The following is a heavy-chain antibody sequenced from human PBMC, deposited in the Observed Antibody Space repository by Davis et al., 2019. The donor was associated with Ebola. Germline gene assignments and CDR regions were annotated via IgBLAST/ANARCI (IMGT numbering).Heavy chain of an antibody. CDR2: IYYSGST. V-gene: IGHV4-39*07. CDR3: ARDSDGMDV. Sequence: SETLSLTCTVSGGSISSNTYYWGWIRQPPGKGLEWIGSIYYSGSTNYNPSLKSRVTISVDTSKNQFSLKLSSVTAADTAVYYCARDSDGMDVWGQGTTVTVSS. CDR1: GGSISSNTYY. J-gene: IGHJ6*02.